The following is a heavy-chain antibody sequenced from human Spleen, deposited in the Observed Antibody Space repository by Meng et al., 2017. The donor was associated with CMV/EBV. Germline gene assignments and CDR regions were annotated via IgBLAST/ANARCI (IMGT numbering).Heavy chain of an antibody. J-gene: IGHJ3*02. CDR1: GFTFITYS. Sequence: GGSLRLSCAASGFTFITYSMNWVRHAPGKVLEWVSYIGTTGVVTYYADSVKGRFTISRDNAKNSLFLQMNTLRAEDTSVYYCTREGPARQAFDIWGQGTMVTVSS. CDR2: IGTTGVVT. CDR3: TREGPARQAFDI. V-gene: IGHV3-48*04. D-gene: IGHD2-2*01.